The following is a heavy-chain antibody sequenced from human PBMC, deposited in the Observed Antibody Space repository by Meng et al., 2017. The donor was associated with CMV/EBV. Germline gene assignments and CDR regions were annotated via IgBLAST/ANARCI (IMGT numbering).Heavy chain of an antibody. J-gene: IGHJ4*02. V-gene: IGHV3-48*03. D-gene: IGHD1-26*01. CDR3: AANIGGSYEGLYYFDY. CDR1: GFTFSSYE. CDR2: ISSSGSTI. Sequence: GESLKISCAASGFTFSSYEMNWVRQAPGKGLEWVSYISSSGSTIYYADSVKGRFTISRDNAKNSLYLQMNSLRAEDTAVYYCAANIGGSYEGLYYFDYWGQGTLVTVSS.